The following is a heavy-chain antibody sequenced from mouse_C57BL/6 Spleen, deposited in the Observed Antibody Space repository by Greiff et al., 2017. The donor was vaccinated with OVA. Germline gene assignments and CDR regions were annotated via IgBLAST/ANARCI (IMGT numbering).Heavy chain of an antibody. Sequence: EVKLQQSGPELVKPGASVKMSCKASGYTFTDYNMHWVKQSHGKSLEWIGYINPNNGGTSYNQKFKGKATLTVNKSSSTAYMELRSLTSEDSAVYYCARSDGSSFTGFAYWGQGTLVTVSA. CDR2: INPNNGGT. CDR3: ARSDGSSFTGFAY. CDR1: GYTFTDYN. D-gene: IGHD1-1*01. V-gene: IGHV1-22*01. J-gene: IGHJ3*01.